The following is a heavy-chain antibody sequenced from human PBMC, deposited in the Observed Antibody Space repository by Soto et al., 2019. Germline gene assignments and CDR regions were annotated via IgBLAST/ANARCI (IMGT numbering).Heavy chain of an antibody. CDR1: GGSIRGYQ. CDR2: IFNSGST. V-gene: IGHV4-59*01. CDR3: ATLERGRDGYIHAFDL. J-gene: IGHJ3*01. D-gene: IGHD2-21*01. Sequence: GLVKPSGTLSLTCSVSGGSIRGYQWSWIRQPPGKGLEWIGYIFNSGSTNYNPSLKSRITTSVYTTKKHFSLKLTAVTAAETAVYYCATLERGRDGYIHAFDLWGHGTMVTVSS.